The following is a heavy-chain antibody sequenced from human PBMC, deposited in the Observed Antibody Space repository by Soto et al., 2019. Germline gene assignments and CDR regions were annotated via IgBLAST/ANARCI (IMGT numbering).Heavy chain of an antibody. V-gene: IGHV3-73*01. D-gene: IGHD3-10*01. Sequence: GGSLRLSCAASGFTFSGSAMHWVRQASGKGLEWVGRIRSKANSYATAYAASVKGRFTISRDDSKNTAYLQMNSLKTEDTAVYYCTRPYYGSGTKRYYYYGMDVWGQGTTVTVSS. CDR3: TRPYYGSGTKRYYYYGMDV. J-gene: IGHJ6*02. CDR2: IRSKANSYAT. CDR1: GFTFSGSA.